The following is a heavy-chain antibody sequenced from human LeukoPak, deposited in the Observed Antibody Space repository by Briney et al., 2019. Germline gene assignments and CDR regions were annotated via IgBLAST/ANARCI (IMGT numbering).Heavy chain of an antibody. CDR3: ARGGYCSSTSCYTGYFDY. Sequence: PGGSLRLSCAASGFTFSSYWMHWVRQAPGKGLVWVSRINSDGSSTSYADSVKGRFTISRDNAKNTLYLQINSLRAEDTAVYYCARGGYCSSTSCYTGYFDYWGQGTLVTVSS. J-gene: IGHJ4*02. CDR1: GFTFSSYW. D-gene: IGHD2-2*02. CDR2: INSDGSST. V-gene: IGHV3-74*01.